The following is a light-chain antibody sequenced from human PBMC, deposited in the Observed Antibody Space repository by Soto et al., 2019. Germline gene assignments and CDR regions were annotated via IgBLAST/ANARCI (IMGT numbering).Light chain of an antibody. CDR1: QSISSY. CDR3: QQSYSTPPLT. Sequence: DIQMTQSPSSLSASVGDRVTITCRASQSISSYLNWYQQKPGKAPKLLIYAASSLQSGVPSRFNGSGSGTDFTLTISSLQPEDFATYSCQQSYSTPPLTFGGGTKVEIK. V-gene: IGKV1-39*01. J-gene: IGKJ4*01. CDR2: AAS.